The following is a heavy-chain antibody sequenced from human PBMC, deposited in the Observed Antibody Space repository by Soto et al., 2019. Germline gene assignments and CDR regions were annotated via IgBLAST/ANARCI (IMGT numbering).Heavy chain of an antibody. Sequence: QVQLVQSGAEVKKPGASVKVSCKASGYTFTSYYMHWVRQAPGQGLEWMGIINPSGGSTSYAQKFQGRVTMTRDTSTSTFYMELSSLRSEDTAVYYCARDGGDIVVVPAAKGYYYGMDVWGQGTTVTVSS. V-gene: IGHV1-46*01. J-gene: IGHJ6*02. CDR1: GYTFTSYY. CDR2: INPSGGST. D-gene: IGHD2-2*01. CDR3: ARDGGDIVVVPAAKGYYYGMDV.